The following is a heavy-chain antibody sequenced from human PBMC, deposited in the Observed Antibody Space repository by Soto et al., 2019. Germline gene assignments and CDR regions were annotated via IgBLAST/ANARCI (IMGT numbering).Heavy chain of an antibody. V-gene: IGHV1-69*05. Sequence: SVKVSCKASGGTFRTSAISWVRQAPGQGLEWVGGIMPVFRRPKYSQKFQGRVTITRDTSASTVYMELSSLRSEDTAVYYCAALYGGNSDRAFDIWGQGTMVTVSS. D-gene: IGHD3-16*02. CDR2: IMPVFRRP. J-gene: IGHJ3*02. CDR3: AALYGGNSDRAFDI. CDR1: GGTFRTSA.